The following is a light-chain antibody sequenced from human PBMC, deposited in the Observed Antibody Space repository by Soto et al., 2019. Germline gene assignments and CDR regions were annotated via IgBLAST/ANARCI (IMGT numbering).Light chain of an antibody. Sequence: QSVLTQPPSASGTPGQRVSISCSGSTPNIGSNYVYWYQQLPGTAPKLLIYRNNQRPSGVPDRFSGSKSGTSGSLAISGLRSEDEADYYCAAWDDSLSGPVFGGGTKVTVL. V-gene: IGLV1-47*01. CDR3: AAWDDSLSGPV. CDR2: RNN. J-gene: IGLJ2*01. CDR1: TPNIGSNY.